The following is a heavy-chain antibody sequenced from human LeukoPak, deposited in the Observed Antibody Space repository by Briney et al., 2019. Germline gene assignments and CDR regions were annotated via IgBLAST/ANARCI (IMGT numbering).Heavy chain of an antibody. CDR3: ARGAYFWNY. Sequence: SGGSLRLSCAASGFTFSNYWMSWVRQAPGKGLEWVANIKQDGSEKNHVDSVKGRFTISRDNARNSLFLQMNSLRAEDTAVYYCARGAYFWNYWGQGTLVTVSS. D-gene: IGHD1-1*01. V-gene: IGHV3-7*03. CDR2: IKQDGSEK. CDR1: GFTFSNYW. J-gene: IGHJ4*02.